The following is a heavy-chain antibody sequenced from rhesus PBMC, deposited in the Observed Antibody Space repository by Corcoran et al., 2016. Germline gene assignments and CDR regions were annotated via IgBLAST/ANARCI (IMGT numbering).Heavy chain of an antibody. D-gene: IGHD3-22*01. CDR2: ISSGSSYI. Sequence: EVQLVESGGGLVQPGGSLRLSCAASGITFSSYGMTWVRQAPGKGLEWVSAISSGSSYIYYADSVKGRFTISRDNAKNSLSLQMNSLRAEDTTVYYCSARSAVSGGYYFD. CDR3: SARSAVSGGYYFD. V-gene: IGHV3S16*01. CDR1: GITFSSYG. J-gene: IGHJ4*01.